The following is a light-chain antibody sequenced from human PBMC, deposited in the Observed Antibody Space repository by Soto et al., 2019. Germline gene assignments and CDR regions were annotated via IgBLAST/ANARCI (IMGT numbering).Light chain of an antibody. V-gene: IGKV3-15*01. CDR2: ATS. Sequence: EIVMTQSPATLSVSPGERATLSCRASQSINGNLAWYQRKPGQAPRLLMYATSVRATGIPARVSGSGSGTEYTLTISSLQSEDFAVFYCQQYNNWYSFGQGTKLEIK. CDR3: QQYNNWYS. CDR1: QSINGN. J-gene: IGKJ2*03.